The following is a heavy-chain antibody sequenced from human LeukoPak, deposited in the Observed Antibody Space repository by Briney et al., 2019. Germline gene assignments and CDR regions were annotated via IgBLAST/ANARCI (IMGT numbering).Heavy chain of an antibody. CDR1: GGSIGSYY. V-gene: IGHV4-34*01. CDR3: ARSPDYFDY. Sequence: PSETLSLTCTISGGSIGSYYWTWIRQPPGMGLEWIGEINHGGSTNYNPSLKSRVTISVDTSKNQFSLKLTSVTAEDTAVYYCARSPDYFDYWGQGTLVTVSS. J-gene: IGHJ4*02. CDR2: INHGGST.